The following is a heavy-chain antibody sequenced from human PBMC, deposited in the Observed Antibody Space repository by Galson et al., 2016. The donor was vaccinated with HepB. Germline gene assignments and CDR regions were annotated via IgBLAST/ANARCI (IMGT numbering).Heavy chain of an antibody. D-gene: IGHD1-7*01. J-gene: IGHJ4*02. CDR3: ARGTNGIHYFDY. V-gene: IGHV3-49*03. CDR1: GFTFPDSG. Sequence: SLRLSCAASGFTFPDSGLGWFRRAPGMGLEWLGFIRSKDYRGTTEYAASVRGRFIVSRDDSRNIAYLEMNSPTAEDTAVYYCARGTNGIHYFDYWGQGILVTVSS. CDR2: IRSKDYRGTT.